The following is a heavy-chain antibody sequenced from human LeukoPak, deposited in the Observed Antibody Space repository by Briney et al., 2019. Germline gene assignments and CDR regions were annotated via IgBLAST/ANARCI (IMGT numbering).Heavy chain of an antibody. J-gene: IGHJ4*02. CDR1: GYTFTHSW. Sequence: GESLKISCQVFGYTFTHSWIGWVRQVPGKGLEWMGIIYPGDSDTRYSPSFQGQVTISADKSISTTYLQWSSLKASDTAMYYCARPRSSGWHPPLDYWGQGTLVTVSS. V-gene: IGHV5-51*01. CDR3: ARPRSSGWHPPLDY. CDR2: IYPGDSDT. D-gene: IGHD6-19*01.